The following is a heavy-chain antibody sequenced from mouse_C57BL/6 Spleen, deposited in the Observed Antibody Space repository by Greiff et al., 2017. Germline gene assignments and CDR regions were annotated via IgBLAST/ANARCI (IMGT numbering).Heavy chain of an antibody. CDR3: ARAYYYGSSYYAMDY. D-gene: IGHD1-1*01. V-gene: IGHV1-69*01. Sequence: QVQLQQPGAELVMPGASVKLSCKASGYTFTSYWMHWVKQRPGQGLEWIGEIDPSDSYTNYNQKFKGKSTLTVDKSSSTAYMQLSSLTSEDSAVYYGARAYYYGSSYYAMDYWGQGTSVTVSS. CDR2: IDPSDSYT. J-gene: IGHJ4*01. CDR1: GYTFTSYW.